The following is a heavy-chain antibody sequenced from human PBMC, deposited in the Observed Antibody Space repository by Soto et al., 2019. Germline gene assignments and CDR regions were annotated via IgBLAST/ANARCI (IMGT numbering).Heavy chain of an antibody. V-gene: IGHV2-70*04. Sequence: SGPTLVNPTQTLTLTCTFSGFSLSTSGMRVSWIRQPLGKALEWLARIDWDDDKFYSTSLKTRLTISKDTSKNQVVLTMTNMDPVDTATYYCAYSSSWYNVFDPWGQGTLVTVSS. CDR2: IDWDDDK. CDR1: GFSLSTSGMR. J-gene: IGHJ5*02. CDR3: AYSSSWYNVFDP. D-gene: IGHD6-13*01.